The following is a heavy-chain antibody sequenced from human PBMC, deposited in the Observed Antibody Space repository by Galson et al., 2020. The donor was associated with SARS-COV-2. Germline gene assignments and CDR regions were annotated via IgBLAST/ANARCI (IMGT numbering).Heavy chain of an antibody. J-gene: IGHJ4*02. V-gene: IGHV4-30-4*01. D-gene: IGHD3-3*01. Sequence: SETLSLTCTVSGGSIRSGDFSWSWIRQTPGKGLEWLGYMFYSGSRYYNPSLKSRVTITLDTSENQFSLKLSSVTAADTAVYYCARGGYDYFDYGGQGTRVTVSS. CDR1: GGSIRSGDFS. CDR3: ARGGYDYFDY. CDR2: MFYSGSR.